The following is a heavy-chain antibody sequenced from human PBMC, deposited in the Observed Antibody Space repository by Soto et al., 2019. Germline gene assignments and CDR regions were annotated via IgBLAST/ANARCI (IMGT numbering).Heavy chain of an antibody. CDR1: GFTFSSYG. CDR2: IWYDGSNK. Sequence: GGSLRLSCAASGFTFSSYGMHWVRQAPGKGLEWVAVIWYDGSNKYYADSVKGRFTISRDNSKNTLYLQMNSLRAEDTAVYYCASEGDYYDSSGTPYDYWVQGTLVTVSS. J-gene: IGHJ4*02. V-gene: IGHV3-33*01. CDR3: ASEGDYYDSSGTPYDY. D-gene: IGHD3-22*01.